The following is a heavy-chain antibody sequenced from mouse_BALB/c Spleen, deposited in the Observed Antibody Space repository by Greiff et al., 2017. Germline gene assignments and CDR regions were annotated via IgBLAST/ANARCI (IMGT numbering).Heavy chain of an antibody. J-gene: IGHJ2*01. CDR1: GFNIKDTY. D-gene: IGHD2-1*01. CDR3: ARGGNYERPHVPLDY. Sequence: EVQLQQSGAELVKPGASVKLSCTASGFNIKDTYMHWVKQRPEQGLEWIGRIDPANGNTKYDPKFQGKATITADTSSNTTYLQLSSLTSEDTAVYYCARGGNYERPHVPLDYWGQGTTLTVSS. CDR2: IDPANGNT. V-gene: IGHV14-3*02.